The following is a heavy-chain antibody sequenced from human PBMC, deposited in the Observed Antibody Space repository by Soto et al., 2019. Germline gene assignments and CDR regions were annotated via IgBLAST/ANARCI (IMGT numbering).Heavy chain of an antibody. CDR3: ARDDPSPYGDYRDYYYYGMDV. J-gene: IGHJ6*02. V-gene: IGHV1-69*13. CDR2: IIPIFGTA. CDR1: GGTFSSYA. Sequence: SVKVSCEASGGTFSSYAISWVRQAPGQGLEWMGGIIPIFGTANYAQKFQGRVTITADESTSTAYMELSSLRSEDTAVYYCARDDPSPYGDYRDYYYYGMDVWGQGTTVTVSS. D-gene: IGHD4-17*01.